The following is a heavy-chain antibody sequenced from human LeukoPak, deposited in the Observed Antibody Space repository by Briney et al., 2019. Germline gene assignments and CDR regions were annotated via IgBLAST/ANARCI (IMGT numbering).Heavy chain of an antibody. CDR3: AREDNDDYYYYGMDV. CDR1: GYTFTSYG. CDR2: ISTYKSHT. J-gene: IGHJ6*02. V-gene: IGHV1-18*01. D-gene: IGHD1-1*01. Sequence: ASVKVSCKASGYTFTSYGISWVRQAPGQGLEWMGWISTYKSHTNYAQKFQGRVTMITDTSTNTAYMELRSLRSDDTAVYYCAREDNDDYYYYGMDVWGQGTAVTVSS.